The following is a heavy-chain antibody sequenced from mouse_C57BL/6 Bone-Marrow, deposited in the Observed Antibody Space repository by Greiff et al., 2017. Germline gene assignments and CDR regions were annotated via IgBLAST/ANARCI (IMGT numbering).Heavy chain of an antibody. CDR3: SRPYYSNYWYFDV. V-gene: IGHV1-55*01. CDR1: GYTFTSYW. CDR2: IYPGSGST. D-gene: IGHD2-5*01. Sequence: QVQLQQPGAELVKPGASVKMSCKASGYTFTSYWITWVKPRPGQGLEWIGDIYPGSGSTNYNEKFKSKATLTVDTSSRTASMQLSSLTSADSAVYYCSRPYYSNYWYFDVWGTGTTVTVSS. J-gene: IGHJ1*03.